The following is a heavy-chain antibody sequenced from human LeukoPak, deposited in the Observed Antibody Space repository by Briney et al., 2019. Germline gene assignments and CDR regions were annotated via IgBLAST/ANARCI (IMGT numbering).Heavy chain of an antibody. D-gene: IGHD3-22*01. V-gene: IGHV4-38-2*02. CDR3: VRADQYYYDSSGYDY. CDR1: GYSISSGYY. J-gene: IGHJ4*02. CDR2: IYHSGST. Sequence: SETLSLTCTVSGYSISSGYYWGWIRQPPGKGLEWIGSIYHSGSTNYNPSLKSRVTISVDTSKNQFPLKLSSVTAADTAVYYCVRADQYYYDSSGYDYWGQGTLVTVSS.